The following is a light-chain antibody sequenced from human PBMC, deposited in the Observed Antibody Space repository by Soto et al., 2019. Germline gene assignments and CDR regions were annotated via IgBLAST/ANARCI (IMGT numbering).Light chain of an antibody. J-gene: IGKJ2*01. Sequence: EIVLTQSPGTLSLSPGERATLSCRASQSVSNNYLAWYQQKPGQAPRLLIYGASSRATGIPDRFSGSGSGTDFILTISRLEPEDFAVYYCQQYGSSPLTFGQGTKLEIK. CDR3: QQYGSSPLT. CDR2: GAS. CDR1: QSVSNNY. V-gene: IGKV3-20*01.